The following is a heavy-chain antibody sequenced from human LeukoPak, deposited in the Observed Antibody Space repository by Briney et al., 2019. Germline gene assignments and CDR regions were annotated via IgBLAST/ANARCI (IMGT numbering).Heavy chain of an antibody. CDR3: ARAGYSYGTGYYFDY. D-gene: IGHD5-18*01. V-gene: IGHV4-4*07. Sequence: MPSETLSLTCIVSGGSISNFYWAWIRQPAGKGLEWIGRIYTSGSTNYNPSLKSRVTMSVDTSKNQFSLKLSSVTAADAAVYYCARAGYSYGTGYYFDYWGQGALVTVSS. CDR2: IYTSGST. CDR1: GGSISNFY. J-gene: IGHJ4*02.